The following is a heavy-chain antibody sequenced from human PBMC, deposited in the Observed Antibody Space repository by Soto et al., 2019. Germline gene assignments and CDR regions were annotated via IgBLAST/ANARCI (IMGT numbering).Heavy chain of an antibody. CDR1: GGSISSGGYY. V-gene: IGHV4-31*03. J-gene: IGHJ6*03. CDR2: IYYSGST. D-gene: IGHD2-2*01. CDR3: ARGEYQLLSYYYYMDV. Sequence: SETLSLTCTVSGGSISSGGYYWSWIRQHPGKGLEWIGYIYYSGSTYYNPSLKSRVTISVDTSKNQFSLKLSSVTAADTAVYYCARGEYQLLSYYYYMDVWGKGTTVTSP.